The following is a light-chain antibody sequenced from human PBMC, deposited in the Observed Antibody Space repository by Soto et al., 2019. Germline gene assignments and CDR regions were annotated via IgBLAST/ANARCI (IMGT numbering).Light chain of an antibody. Sequence: QSVLTQPPAVSATPGQTVTISCSGSNSNIGNNYVSWYQQLPGTAPKLLIYDNNKRPSEIPDRFSGSKSGPSATLGITGLQTGDEADYYCGTWDSSVTAGVLGNATKVTVL. J-gene: IGLJ1*01. CDR2: DNN. CDR1: NSNIGNNY. CDR3: GTWDSSVTAGV. V-gene: IGLV1-51*01.